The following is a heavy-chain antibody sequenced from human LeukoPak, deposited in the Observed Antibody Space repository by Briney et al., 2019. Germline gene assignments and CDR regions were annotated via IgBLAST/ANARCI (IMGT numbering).Heavy chain of an antibody. Sequence: PGGSLRLSCAASGFSFSDYNMNWVRQAPGKGLEWVAYISSSSSTTHYADSVKGRFTISRDNSKNTLYLQMNSLRAEDTAVYYCARNGGNLGNIRGYFDYWGQGTLVTVSS. V-gene: IGHV3-48*01. CDR1: GFSFSDYN. D-gene: IGHD4-23*01. J-gene: IGHJ4*02. CDR2: ISSSSSTT. CDR3: ARNGGNLGNIRGYFDY.